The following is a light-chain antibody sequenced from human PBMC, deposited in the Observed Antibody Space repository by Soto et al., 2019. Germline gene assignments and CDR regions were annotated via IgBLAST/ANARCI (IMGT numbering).Light chain of an antibody. J-gene: IGKJ3*01. Sequence: DIQMTQSPSSLSASVGDRVTITCRASQSISSYLNWYQQKPGKAPKLLIYAASSLQSGVPSRFSGSGSGTDFTLAISGRQPEDVAPYYCQQGYSTPPETFGPGTKVDIK. CDR2: AAS. V-gene: IGKV1-39*01. CDR3: QQGYSTPPET. CDR1: QSISSY.